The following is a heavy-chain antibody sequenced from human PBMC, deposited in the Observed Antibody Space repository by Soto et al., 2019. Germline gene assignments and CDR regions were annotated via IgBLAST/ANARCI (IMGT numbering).Heavy chain of an antibody. CDR1: GGTFSSYA. J-gene: IGHJ6*02. CDR2: IIPIFGTA. V-gene: IGHV1-69*01. Sequence: QVQLVQSGAEVKKPGSSVKVSCKASGGTFSSYAISWVRQASGQGLEWMGGIIPIFGTANYAQKFQGRVTITADESTSIAYMELSSLRSEDTAVHYCARDPPYYDFWSGYQAHNYYGMDVWGQGTTVTVSS. D-gene: IGHD3-3*01. CDR3: ARDPPYYDFWSGYQAHNYYGMDV.